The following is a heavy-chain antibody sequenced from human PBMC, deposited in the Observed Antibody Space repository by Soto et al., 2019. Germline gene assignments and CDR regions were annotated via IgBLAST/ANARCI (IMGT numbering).Heavy chain of an antibody. D-gene: IGHD3-10*01. CDR2: INRDGTTI. V-gene: IGHV3-74*01. CDR1: GFTFSRHY. J-gene: IGHJ4*02. CDR3: ARVYYQENSVDRHFAL. Sequence: EVQLVESGGGSIQPGGSLRLSCAASGFTFSRHYMHWVRQGPGKGLDWVSRINRDGTTINYADSVKGRFTISRDNAKNTLYLQMNSLRAEDTAVYFCARVYYQENSVDRHFALWGQGTLVTVSS.